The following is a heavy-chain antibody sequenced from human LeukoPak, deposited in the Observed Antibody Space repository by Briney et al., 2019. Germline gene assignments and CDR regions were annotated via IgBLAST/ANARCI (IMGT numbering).Heavy chain of an antibody. CDR2: INTDGTVT. Sequence: GGALRLSCAASGFTFSKYWMLWVRQAPGKGLESVSRINTDGTVTTYADSVKGRFTVSRDNADNTMFLQMNSVRDEDTAVYYCATKQWLAPPPDSWGQGTPVTVSS. CDR1: GFTFSKYW. V-gene: IGHV3-74*01. CDR3: ATKQWLAPPPDS. D-gene: IGHD6-19*01. J-gene: IGHJ4*02.